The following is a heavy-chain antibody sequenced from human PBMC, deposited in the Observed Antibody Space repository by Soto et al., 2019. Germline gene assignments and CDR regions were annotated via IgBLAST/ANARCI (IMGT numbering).Heavy chain of an antibody. D-gene: IGHD3-16*01. CDR1: GGTISSYS. V-gene: IGHV1-69*04. CDR2: IIPILAVT. J-gene: IGHJ6*02. CDR3: ARAIGRTTKGDVYTSPDV. Sequence: QVQLVQSGAEVKKPGSSVKVSCKASGGTISSYSITWVRQAPGQGLEWMGRIIPILAVTDYAQTFQGRVTIIADSSTNTVYRYLISLRAADTAVCFCARAIGRTTKGDVYTSPDVLDQGTTVTFSS.